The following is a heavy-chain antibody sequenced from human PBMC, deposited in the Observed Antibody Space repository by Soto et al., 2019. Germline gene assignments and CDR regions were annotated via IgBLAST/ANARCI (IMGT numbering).Heavy chain of an antibody. J-gene: IGHJ6*02. CDR1: GGSVNSACYS. V-gene: IGHV4-30-2*01. CDR3: ARTRAMDYGMDV. D-gene: IGHD5-18*01. Sequence: TLSLTCAVYGGSVNSACYSWSWIRQPPGKGLEWIGYIYHTGSTYYNPSLKSRVTISLDRSNNHFSLELSSVTAADTAVYYCARTRAMDYGMDVWGQGTTVTVSS. CDR2: IYHTGST.